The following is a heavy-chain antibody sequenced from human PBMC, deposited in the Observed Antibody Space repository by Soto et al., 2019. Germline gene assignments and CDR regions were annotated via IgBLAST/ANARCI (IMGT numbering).Heavy chain of an antibody. Sequence: ASVKVSCKASGYTFTGYYMHWVRQAPGQGLEWMGWINPNSGGTNYAQKFQGRVTMTRDTSISTAYTELSRLRSDDTAVYYCASMAERGIAVAGPPVDYWGQGTLGTVS. V-gene: IGHV1-2*02. CDR3: ASMAERGIAVAGPPVDY. J-gene: IGHJ4*02. CDR2: INPNSGGT. D-gene: IGHD6-19*01. CDR1: GYTFTGYY.